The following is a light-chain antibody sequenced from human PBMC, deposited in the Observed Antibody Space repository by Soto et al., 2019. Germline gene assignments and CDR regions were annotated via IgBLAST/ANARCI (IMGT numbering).Light chain of an antibody. J-gene: IGKJ4*01. V-gene: IGKV1-33*01. CDR2: GAS. CDR3: QQYDNLPLT. CDR1: QDISNY. Sequence: DIEMTQSPSTLSASPGERATITCKASQDISNYLTWYQQKPGQAPKLLIYGASTMDTGIPSRFSGSGSGTDFTFTISSLQPEDIATYYCQQYDNLPLTFGGGTKVDIK.